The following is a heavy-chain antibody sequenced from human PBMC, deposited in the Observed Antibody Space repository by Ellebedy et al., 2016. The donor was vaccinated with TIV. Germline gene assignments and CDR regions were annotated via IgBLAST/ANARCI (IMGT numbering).Heavy chain of an antibody. V-gene: IGHV3-53*01. D-gene: IGHD6-19*01. CDR1: GVTVGNNY. J-gene: IGHJ5*02. CDR3: AKGQRVAVGGWFDP. Sequence: GESLKISCAASGVTVGNNYMIWVRQAPGKGLEWVALIYSGGNTYYADSVKGRFTISRDNSKSTLYLQMSSLRAEDTAVYYCAKGQRVAVGGWFDPWGQGTLVTVSS. CDR2: IYSGGNT.